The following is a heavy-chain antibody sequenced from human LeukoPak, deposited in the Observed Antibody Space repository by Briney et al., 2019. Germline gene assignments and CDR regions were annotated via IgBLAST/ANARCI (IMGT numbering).Heavy chain of an antibody. CDR2: INHSGST. CDR3: ARRNFQKGSSIAY. J-gene: IGHJ4*02. CDR1: GGSFSNYY. V-gene: IGHV4-34*01. D-gene: IGHD2/OR15-2a*01. Sequence: KPSETLSLTCAVYGGSFSNYYWSWIRQLPGKGLEWIGEINHSGSTNYNPSLKSRVTISVDTSKNQFSLKVSSVTAADTAVYYCARRNFQKGSSIAYWDQGTLVTVSS.